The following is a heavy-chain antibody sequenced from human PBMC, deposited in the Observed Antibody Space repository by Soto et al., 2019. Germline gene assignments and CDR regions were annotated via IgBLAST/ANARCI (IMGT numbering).Heavy chain of an antibody. CDR1: GDSITSGVHY. CDR2: IFYSGPT. CDR3: ARDLVMLTFGGASEEWGIDS. J-gene: IGHJ4*02. Sequence: QVQLQESGPGLVKPSQTLSLTCTVSGDSITSGVHYWSWIRQLPGKGLEWIGYIFYSGPTYYNPSLKSRVTISVDTSKNQFYLKLNSVTAADTAVYYCARDLVMLTFGGASEEWGIDSWGQGTLVTVAS. D-gene: IGHD3-16*01. V-gene: IGHV4-31*03.